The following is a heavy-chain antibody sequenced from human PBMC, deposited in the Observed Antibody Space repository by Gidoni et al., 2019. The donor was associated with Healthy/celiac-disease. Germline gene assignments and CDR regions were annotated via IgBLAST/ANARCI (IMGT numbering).Heavy chain of an antibody. J-gene: IGHJ4*02. D-gene: IGHD3-22*01. V-gene: IGHV3-23*01. CDR1: GFTFSSYA. CDR2: ISGSGGST. Sequence: EVQLLESGGGLVQPGGSLRLSCAASGFTFSSYAMSGVRKAPGKGLEWVSAISGSGGSTYYADSVKGRFTISRDNSKNTLYLQMNSLRAEDTAVYYCAKDRAPVAPYYYDSSGYYPPFGFDYWGQGTLVTVSS. CDR3: AKDRAPVAPYYYDSSGYYPPFGFDY.